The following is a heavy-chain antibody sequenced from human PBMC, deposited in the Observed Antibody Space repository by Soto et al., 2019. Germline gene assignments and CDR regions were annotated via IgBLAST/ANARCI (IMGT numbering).Heavy chain of an antibody. CDR1: GGTFSSYT. CDR3: ARDLGDIVVVPAAIMDY. J-gene: IGHJ4*02. Sequence: QVQLVQSGAEVKKPGSSVKVSCKASGGTFSSYTISWVRQAPGQGLEWMGRIIPILGIANYAQKFQGRATITADKSTSTAYMELSGLRSEDTAVYYCARDLGDIVVVPAAIMDYWGQGTLVTVSS. CDR2: IIPILGIA. D-gene: IGHD2-2*01. V-gene: IGHV1-69*08.